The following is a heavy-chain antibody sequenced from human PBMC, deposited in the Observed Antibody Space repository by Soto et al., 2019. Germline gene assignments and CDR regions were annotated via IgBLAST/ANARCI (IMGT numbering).Heavy chain of an antibody. D-gene: IGHD6-13*01. CDR3: ARSAGSSSRLSGAFDI. J-gene: IGHJ3*02. CDR1: GGSISSYY. CDR2: IYYSGST. V-gene: IGHV4-59*01. Sequence: TLSLTCTVSGGSISSYYWSWIRQPPGKGLEWIGYIYYSGSTNYNPSLKSRVTISVDTSKNQFSLKLSSVTAADTAVYYCARSAGSSSRLSGAFDIWGQGTMVTVSS.